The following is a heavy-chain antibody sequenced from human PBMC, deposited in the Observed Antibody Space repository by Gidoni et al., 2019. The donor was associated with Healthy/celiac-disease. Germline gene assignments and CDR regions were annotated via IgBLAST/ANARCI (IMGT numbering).Heavy chain of an antibody. V-gene: IGHV1-46*01. CDR3: ARSRGYSGYAALPPDY. CDR2: INSSGGST. Sequence: QVQLVQSGAEVKKPGAAGKVSCKASGYTFTSYSMHCVRQATGQGLEWMGIINSSGGSTSYAERFQGRVTMTRYTSTSTVYMELSSLRSEDTAVYYCARSRGYSGYAALPPDYWGQGTLVTVSS. J-gene: IGHJ4*02. CDR1: GYTFTSYS. D-gene: IGHD5-12*01.